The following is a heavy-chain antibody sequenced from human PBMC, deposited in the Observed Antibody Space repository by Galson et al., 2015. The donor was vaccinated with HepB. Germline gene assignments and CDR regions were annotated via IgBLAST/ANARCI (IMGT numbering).Heavy chain of an antibody. D-gene: IGHD4-17*01. J-gene: IGHJ6*02. V-gene: IGHV3-30-3*01. CDR2: ISYDGSNK. Sequence: SLRLSCAASGFTFSSYAMHWVRQAPGKGLEWVAVISYDGSNKYYADSVKGRFTISRDNSKNTLYLQMNSLRAEDTAVYYCARGGYGDYAGAVDVWGQGTTVTVSS. CDR1: GFTFSSYA. CDR3: ARGGYGDYAGAVDV.